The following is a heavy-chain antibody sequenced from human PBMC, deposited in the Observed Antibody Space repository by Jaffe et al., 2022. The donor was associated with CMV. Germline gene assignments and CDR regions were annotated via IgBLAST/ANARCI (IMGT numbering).Heavy chain of an antibody. CDR3: ARDPPYGSGSSYVDY. J-gene: IGHJ4*02. CDR2: LNPRSGGT. D-gene: IGHD3-10*01. CDR1: GYTFSDYY. Sequence: QVHLVQSGAEVKKPGASVKVSCRASGYTFSDYYMHWVRQVPGQGLEWMGWLNPRSGGTNYAQKFQGRVTMTRDTSINTAYMEVSRLRSDDTAVYYCARDPPYGSGSSYVDYWGQGTLVSVSS. V-gene: IGHV1-2*02.